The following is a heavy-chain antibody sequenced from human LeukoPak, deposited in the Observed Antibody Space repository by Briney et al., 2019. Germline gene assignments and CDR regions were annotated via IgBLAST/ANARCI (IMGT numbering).Heavy chain of an antibody. CDR3: ARRVEMATMGDY. Sequence: GGSLRLSCAASGFTVSSNYMSWVRQAPGKGLEWVSVMYSGGKTYYADSVKGRFAISRDNSKNTLYLQMNSLRAEDTAVYYCARRVEMATMGDYWGQGTLVTVSS. D-gene: IGHD5-24*01. CDR1: GFTVSSNY. J-gene: IGHJ4*02. CDR2: MYSGGKT. V-gene: IGHV3-53*05.